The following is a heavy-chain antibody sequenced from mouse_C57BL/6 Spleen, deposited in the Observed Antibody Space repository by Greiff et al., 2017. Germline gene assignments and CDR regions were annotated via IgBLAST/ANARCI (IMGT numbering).Heavy chain of an antibody. CDR3: ARYYSNPYYYALDY. CDR2: IYPGDGDT. Sequence: VQGVESGPELVKPGASVKISCKASGYAFSSSGMNWVKQRPGQGLEWIGRIYPGDGDTNYNGKFKGKATRTADKSSSTAYMQLSSLTSEDSAVYFGARYYSNPYYYALDYWGQGTSVTVSS. J-gene: IGHJ4*01. CDR1: GYAFSSSG. V-gene: IGHV1-82*01. D-gene: IGHD2-5*01.